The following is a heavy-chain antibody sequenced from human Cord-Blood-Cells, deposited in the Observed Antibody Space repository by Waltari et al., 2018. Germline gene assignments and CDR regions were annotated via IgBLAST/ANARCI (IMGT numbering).Heavy chain of an antibody. V-gene: IGHV4-34*01. CDR3: ARGDMFCSSTSCLDY. Sequence: QVQLQQWGARLLKPSATLSLTCGVYGGFVSGSSWTWCRLPPGKGREWIGEINHSGSTNYNPSLKSRVTISVDTSKNQFSLKLSSVTAADTAVYYCARGDMFCSSTSCLDYWGQGTLVTVSS. D-gene: IGHD2-2*01. CDR2: INHSGST. CDR1: GGFVSGSS. J-gene: IGHJ4*02.